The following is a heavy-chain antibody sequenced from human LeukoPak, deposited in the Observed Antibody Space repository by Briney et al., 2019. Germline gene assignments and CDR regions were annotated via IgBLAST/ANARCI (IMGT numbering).Heavy chain of an antibody. CDR3: ARRRYTSGYLDY. CDR2: IYYGGST. D-gene: IGHD3-22*01. J-gene: IGHJ4*02. V-gene: IGHV4-59*08. CDR1: GDSISGFY. Sequence: SETLSLTCTVSGDSISGFYWSWIRQPPGKGLEWIGYIYYGGSTNYNPSLKSRVTISVDTSKSQFSLKLTSVTAADTAVYYCARRRYTSGYLDYWGQGTLVTVSS.